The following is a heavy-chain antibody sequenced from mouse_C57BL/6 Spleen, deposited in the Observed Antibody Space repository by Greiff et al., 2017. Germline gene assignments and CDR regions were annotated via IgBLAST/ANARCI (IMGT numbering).Heavy chain of an antibody. CDR2: ISSGSSTI. D-gene: IGHD2-4*01. J-gene: IGHJ3*01. CDR1: GFTFSDYG. CDR3: ARYYDDDAAWFAY. Sequence: EVQLVESGGGLVKPGGSLKLSCAASGFTFSDYGMHWVRQAPEKGLEWVAYISSGSSTIYYADTVKGRFTISRDNAKNTLFLQMTSLRSEDTAMYYCARYYDDDAAWFAYWGQGTLVTVSA. V-gene: IGHV5-17*01.